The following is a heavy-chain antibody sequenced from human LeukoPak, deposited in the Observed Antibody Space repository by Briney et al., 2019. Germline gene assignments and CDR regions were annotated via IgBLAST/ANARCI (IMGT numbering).Heavy chain of an antibody. V-gene: IGHV3-30*04. CDR3: ARDPPSHSGSSWYGFDY. Sequence: GGSLRLSCAASGFTFSSYAMHWVRQAPGKGLEWVAVISYDGSNKYYADSVKGRFTISRDNSKNTLYLQMNSLRAEDTAVYYCARDPPSHSGSSWYGFDYRGQGTLVTVSS. CDR1: GFTFSSYA. D-gene: IGHD6-13*01. CDR2: ISYDGSNK. J-gene: IGHJ4*02.